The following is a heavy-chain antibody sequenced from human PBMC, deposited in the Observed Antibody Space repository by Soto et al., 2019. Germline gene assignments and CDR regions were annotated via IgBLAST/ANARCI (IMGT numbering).Heavy chain of an antibody. J-gene: IGHJ4*02. D-gene: IGHD1-26*01. CDR1: GGTFSTYS. CDR3: ASSSGNNFGVGTNYYFDY. Sequence: QVQLVQSGAEVKKPGSSVKVSCKTSGGTFSTYSSVWVRQAPGEGLEWMGGIIPIFGTANYAQKFQDRVTITADKSTNTAFMELSSLKSEHTAQYYCASSSGNNFGVGTNYYFDYWGQGTLVTVSS. V-gene: IGHV1-69*06. CDR2: IIPIFGTA.